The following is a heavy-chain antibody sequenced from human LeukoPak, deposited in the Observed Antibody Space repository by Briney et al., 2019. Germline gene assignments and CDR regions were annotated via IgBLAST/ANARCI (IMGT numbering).Heavy chain of an antibody. CDR3: TKSDGYGLIRI. D-gene: IGHD3-10*01. V-gene: IGHV4-4*07. J-gene: IGHJ3*02. Sequence: SETLSLTCTVSGGSISYYYWSWIRQPAGKGLEWIGRIYTSGSTNYNPSLKSRVTMSVDTSKNQFSLKVISMTAADTAAYYCTKSDGYGLIRICGRGTMVTVSS. CDR1: GGSISYYY. CDR2: IYTSGST.